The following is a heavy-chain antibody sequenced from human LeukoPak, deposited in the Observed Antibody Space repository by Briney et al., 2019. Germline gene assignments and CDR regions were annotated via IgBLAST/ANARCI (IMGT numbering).Heavy chain of an antibody. J-gene: IGHJ4*02. D-gene: IGHD1-26*01. CDR1: GGSISSSIW. CDR3: ARTPSGSYRYYFDY. CDR2: IYHSGST. Sequence: SETLSLTCAVSGGSISSSIWWSWVRQPPGKGLEWIGEIYHSGSTNYNPSLKSRVTISVDKSKNQFSLKLSSVTAADTAVYYCARTPSGSYRYYFDYWGQGTLVTVSS. V-gene: IGHV4-4*02.